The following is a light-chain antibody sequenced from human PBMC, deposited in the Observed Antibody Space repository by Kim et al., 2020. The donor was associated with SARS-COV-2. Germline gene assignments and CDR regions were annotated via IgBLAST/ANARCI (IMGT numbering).Light chain of an antibody. V-gene: IGLV1-40*01. CDR1: SSTIGAGYH. CDR2: ADR. Sequence: TLTASCTGGSSTIGAGYHVHSYHQLPGRAPKLVIYADRNRPSGISDRFSGSKSGTSASLVIAGLQGDDEGDYYCQTYDNSVSVYVFGSGTKVTVL. J-gene: IGLJ1*01. CDR3: QTYDNSVSVYV.